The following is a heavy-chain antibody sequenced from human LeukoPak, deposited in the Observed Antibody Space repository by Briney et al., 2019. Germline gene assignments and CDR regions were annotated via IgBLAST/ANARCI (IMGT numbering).Heavy chain of an antibody. J-gene: IGHJ4*02. D-gene: IGHD3-22*01. V-gene: IGHV3-15*01. CDR2: IKSKTDGGTT. Sequence: GGSLRLSCAASGFTFSNAWMSWVRQAPGKVLEWVGRIKSKTDGGTTDYAAPVKGRFTISRDDSKNTLYLQMNSLKTEDTAVYYCTTEGNYYDSSGYYLAWGQGTLVTVSS. CDR1: GFTFSNAW. CDR3: TTEGNYYDSSGYYLA.